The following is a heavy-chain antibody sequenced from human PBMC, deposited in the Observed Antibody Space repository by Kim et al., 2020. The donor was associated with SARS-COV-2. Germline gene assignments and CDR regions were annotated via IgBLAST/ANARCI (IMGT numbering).Heavy chain of an antibody. J-gene: IGHJ4*01. CDR2: INHSGST. Sequence: SETLSLTCAVYGGSFSGYYWSWIRQPPGKGLEWIGEINHSGSTNYNPSLKSRVTISVDTSKNQFSLKLSSVTAADTAVYYCARAWSWQQLVPRNYFDYWG. CDR1: GGSFSGYY. D-gene: IGHD6-6*01. V-gene: IGHV4-34*01. CDR3: ARAWSWQQLVPRNYFDY.